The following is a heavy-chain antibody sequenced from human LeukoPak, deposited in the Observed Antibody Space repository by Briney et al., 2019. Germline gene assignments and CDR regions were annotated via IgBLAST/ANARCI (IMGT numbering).Heavy chain of an antibody. Sequence: ASVKVSCKASGGTFSSYAISWVRQAPGQGLEWMGRIIPILDIANYAQKFQGRVTITADKSTSTAYMELSSLRSEDTAVYYCARDPGTVGYYYDRSGYYDYWGQGTLVTVSS. CDR2: IIPILDIA. CDR1: GGTFSSYA. D-gene: IGHD3-22*01. V-gene: IGHV1-69*04. J-gene: IGHJ4*02. CDR3: ARDPGTVGYYYDRSGYYDY.